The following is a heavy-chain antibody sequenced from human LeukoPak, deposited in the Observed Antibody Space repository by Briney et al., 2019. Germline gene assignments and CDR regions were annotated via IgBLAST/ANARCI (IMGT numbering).Heavy chain of an antibody. V-gene: IGHV3-30*04. D-gene: IGHD6-13*01. CDR3: ARDGPSSWSTLYYFDY. CDR1: GFTFSGYP. CDR2: ISYDGSNK. J-gene: IGHJ4*02. Sequence: GGSLRLSCAASGFTFSGYPMHWVRQAPGKGLEWVAVISYDGSNKYYADSVKGRFTISRDNSKNTLYLEMNSLRPEGTAVYYCARDGPSSWSTLYYFDYWGQGTLVTVSS.